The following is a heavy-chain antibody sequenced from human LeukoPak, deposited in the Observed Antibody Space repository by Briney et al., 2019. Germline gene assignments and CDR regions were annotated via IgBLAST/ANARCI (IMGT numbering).Heavy chain of an antibody. Sequence: PSETLSLTCTVSGGSISSYYWSWIRQPAGKGLEWIGRIYTSGSTNYNPSLKSRATMSVDTSKNQFSLKLSSVTAADTAVYYCARSGYSSSWYGEPFDYWGQGTLVTVSS. V-gene: IGHV4-4*07. J-gene: IGHJ4*02. CDR1: GGSISSYY. CDR3: ARSGYSSSWYGEPFDY. CDR2: IYTSGST. D-gene: IGHD6-13*01.